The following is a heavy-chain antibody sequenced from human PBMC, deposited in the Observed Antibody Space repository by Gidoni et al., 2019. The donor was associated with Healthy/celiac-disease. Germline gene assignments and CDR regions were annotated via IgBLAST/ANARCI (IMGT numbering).Heavy chain of an antibody. Sequence: QVQLVESGGGVVQPGRSLRLSCAASGFTFSSYGMHWVRQAPGKGLEWVAVIWYDGSNKYYADSVKGRFTISRDNSKNTLYLQMNSLRAEDTAVYYCARDGYDILTGYYPDYYYYGMDVWGQGTTVTVSS. CDR1: GFTFSSYG. CDR3: ARDGYDILTGYYPDYYYYGMDV. V-gene: IGHV3-33*01. CDR2: IWYDGSNK. D-gene: IGHD3-9*01. J-gene: IGHJ6*02.